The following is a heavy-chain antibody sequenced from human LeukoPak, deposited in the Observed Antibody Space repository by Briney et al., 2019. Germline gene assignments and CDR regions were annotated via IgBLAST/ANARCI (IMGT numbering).Heavy chain of an antibody. J-gene: IGHJ4*02. CDR3: ARAIGKSEGY. Sequence: GGSLRLSCAVSGFTFSDYSMDWVRQAPGKGPEWVSYISDTGHAIYYADSVKGRFIISRDNAKSSLYLQMDSLRAEDTAVYYCARAIGKSEGYWGQGTLVTVSS. V-gene: IGHV3-48*04. CDR1: GFTFSDYS. CDR2: ISDTGHAI. D-gene: IGHD4-23*01.